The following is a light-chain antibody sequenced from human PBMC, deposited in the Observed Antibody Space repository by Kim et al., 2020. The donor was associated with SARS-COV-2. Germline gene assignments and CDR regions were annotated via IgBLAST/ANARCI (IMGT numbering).Light chain of an antibody. Sequence: PGRRVTIPCSGRSSNIGSNTVTWYQQLPGTAPKHLIYSNNQRPSGVPDRFSGSKSGTSASLAISGLQSEDEADYYCAAWDDSLNGVFGGGTKLTVL. J-gene: IGLJ3*02. CDR2: SNN. V-gene: IGLV1-44*01. CDR1: SSNIGSNT. CDR3: AAWDDSLNGV.